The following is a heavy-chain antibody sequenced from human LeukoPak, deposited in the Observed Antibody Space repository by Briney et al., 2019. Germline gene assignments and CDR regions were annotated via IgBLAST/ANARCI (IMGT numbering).Heavy chain of an antibody. CDR3: SGDSDYASSGYPGLPTE. J-gene: IGHJ4*02. CDR2: IYTGGST. CDR1: GFTVSSNY. V-gene: IGHV3-53*01. D-gene: IGHD3-22*01. Sequence: GGSLRLSCPASGFTVSSNYMSWVRQAQGRGLEWVSVIYTGGSTYYADCVKGRFTFSRDHSKNPLSRQLASRKPEDTAVYYWSGDSDYASSGYPGLPTEWGQGTLVTVSS.